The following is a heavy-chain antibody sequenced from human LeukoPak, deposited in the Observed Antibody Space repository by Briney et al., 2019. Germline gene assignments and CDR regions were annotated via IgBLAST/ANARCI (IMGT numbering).Heavy chain of an antibody. J-gene: IGHJ3*02. CDR3: ARYDYVYAFDI. D-gene: IGHD3-16*01. V-gene: IGHV3-48*01. Sequence: GSLRLSCAASGFTFSSYSMNWVRQAPGKGLEWVSYISSSSSTIYYADSVKGRFTISRDNAKNSLYLQMNSLRAEDSAVYYCARYDYVYAFDIWGQGTMVTVSS. CDR1: GFTFSSYS. CDR2: ISSSSSTI.